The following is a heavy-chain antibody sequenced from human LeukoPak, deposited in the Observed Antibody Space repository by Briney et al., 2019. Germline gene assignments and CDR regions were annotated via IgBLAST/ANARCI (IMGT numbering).Heavy chain of an antibody. CDR2: IIPILGIA. J-gene: IGHJ4*02. D-gene: IGHD1-26*01. V-gene: IGHV1-69*04. CDR1: GGTFSSYA. Sequence: ASVKVSCKASGGTFSSYAISWVRQAPGQGLEWMGRIIPILGIANYAQKFQGRVTITADKSTSTAYMELSSLRSEDTAVYYCARDRGWELLPFDYWGQGTLVTVSS. CDR3: ARDRGWELLPFDY.